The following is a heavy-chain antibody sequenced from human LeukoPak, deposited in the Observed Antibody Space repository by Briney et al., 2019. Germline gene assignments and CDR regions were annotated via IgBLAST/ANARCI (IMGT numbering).Heavy chain of an antibody. D-gene: IGHD3-10*01. V-gene: IGHV3-30*14. CDR2: IGYDGRHK. J-gene: IGHJ4*02. CDR3: ARDMVKGAPDYLDY. CDR1: GFPFSDFP. Sequence: HPGGSLRLSCAVSGFPFSDFPFHWVRQAPGKGLEWVAVIGYDGRHKYYADCVKGRFTIFRDDSKGTLFLQMNTLRPDETAVYYCARDMVKGAPDYLDYWGEGTLVTVSS.